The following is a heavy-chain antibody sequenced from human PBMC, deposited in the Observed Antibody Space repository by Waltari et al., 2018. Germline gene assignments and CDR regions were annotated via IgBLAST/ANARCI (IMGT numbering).Heavy chain of an antibody. J-gene: IGHJ4*02. V-gene: IGHV3-9*01. CDR1: GFTFDAYA. Sequence: EVQLVESGGGLVQPGRSLRLSCAASGFTFDAYAMHWVRQAPGKGLEWVSGISWNSGSIGYADSVKGRFTISRDNAKNSLYLQMNSLRAEDTALYYCAKDSNYYDSSGYPDYWGQGTLVTVSS. D-gene: IGHD3-22*01. CDR3: AKDSNYYDSSGYPDY. CDR2: ISWNSGSI.